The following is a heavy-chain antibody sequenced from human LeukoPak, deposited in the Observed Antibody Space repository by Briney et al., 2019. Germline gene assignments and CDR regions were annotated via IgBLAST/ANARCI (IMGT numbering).Heavy chain of an antibody. CDR3: AAVAARDGGN. CDR1: GGSFSNYV. Sequence: AAVKVSRKASGGSFSNYVFNWVRQAPRQGVEWMGRFILTFGIPHSAQKFQGRVTITADKSTTTVYMDLSSLRSEDRAVYYCAAVAARDGGNWGQGTLVTVSS. CDR2: FILTFGIP. D-gene: IGHD5-24*01. V-gene: IGHV1-69*04. J-gene: IGHJ4*02.